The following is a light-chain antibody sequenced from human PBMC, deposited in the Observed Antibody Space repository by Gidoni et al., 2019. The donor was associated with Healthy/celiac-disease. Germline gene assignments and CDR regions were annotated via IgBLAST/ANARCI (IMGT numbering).Light chain of an antibody. CDR2: KDP. V-gene: IGLV3-27*01. CDR1: VLAKTY. Sequence: SYALTQPSSVSVSPGQTARITCSGDVLAKTYARWFPPKPGQAPVVVIYKDPERPSGIPERFSGSSSGTTVTLTISGAQGEDEADYYCYSAADNTVIFGGGTKLTVL. CDR3: YSAADNTVI. J-gene: IGLJ2*01.